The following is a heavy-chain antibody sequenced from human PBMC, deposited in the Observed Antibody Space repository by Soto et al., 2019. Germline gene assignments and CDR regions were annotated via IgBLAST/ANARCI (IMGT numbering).Heavy chain of an antibody. Sequence: EVQLLESGGGLVQPGGSLRLSCAASGFTFSSYAMSWVRQAPGKGLEWVSAISGSGVSTYYADSVKGRFTISRDNSKNTLYLQMNILRAEDTAVYYCAKDVGYSYGYDYFDYWGQGTLVTASS. CDR1: GFTFSSYA. CDR2: ISGSGVST. V-gene: IGHV3-23*01. CDR3: AKDVGYSYGYDYFDY. J-gene: IGHJ4*02. D-gene: IGHD5-18*01.